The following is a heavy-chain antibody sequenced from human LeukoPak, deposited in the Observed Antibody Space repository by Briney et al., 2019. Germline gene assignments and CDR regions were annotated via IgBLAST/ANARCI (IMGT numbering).Heavy chain of an antibody. CDR3: VTAYYDSSGYYGEYYFDY. CDR2: ISAYNGNT. Sequence: ASVKVSCKASGYTFTSYGISWVRQAPGQGLEWMGWISAYNGNTNYAQKFQGRITMTEDTSTDTAYMELSSLRSEDTAVYYCVTAYYDSSGYYGEYYFDYWGQGTLVTVSS. CDR1: GYTFTSYG. J-gene: IGHJ4*02. D-gene: IGHD3-22*01. V-gene: IGHV1-18*01.